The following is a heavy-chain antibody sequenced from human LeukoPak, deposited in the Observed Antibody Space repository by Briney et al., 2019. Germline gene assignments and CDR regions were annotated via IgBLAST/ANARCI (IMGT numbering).Heavy chain of an antibody. CDR2: IIPIFGTA. J-gene: IGHJ4*02. CDR3: ARGATVTPVPFDY. Sequence: SVKVSCKASGGTFSSYAISWVRQAPGQGLEWMGGIIPIFGTANYAQKFQGRVTIIAGESTSTAYMELSSLRSEDTAVYYCARGATVTPVPFDYWGQGTLVTVSS. CDR1: GGTFSSYA. D-gene: IGHD4-17*01. V-gene: IGHV1-69*13.